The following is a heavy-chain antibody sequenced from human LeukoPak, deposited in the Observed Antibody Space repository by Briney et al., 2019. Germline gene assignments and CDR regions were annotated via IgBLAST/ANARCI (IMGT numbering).Heavy chain of an antibody. Sequence: PSETLSLTCTVSGGSISSSSYYWGWIRQPPGKGLEWIGSIYYSGSTYYNPPLKSRVTISVDTSKNQFSLKLSSVTAADTAVYYCARQRIAARPDYFDYWGQGTLVTVSS. V-gene: IGHV4-39*01. CDR1: GGSISSSSYY. J-gene: IGHJ4*02. CDR3: ARQRIAARPDYFDY. D-gene: IGHD6-6*01. CDR2: IYYSGST.